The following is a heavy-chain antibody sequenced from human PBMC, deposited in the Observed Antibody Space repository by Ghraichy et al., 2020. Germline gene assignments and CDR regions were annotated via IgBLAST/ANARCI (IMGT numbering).Heavy chain of an antibody. Sequence: ASVKVSCKTSGYTFTYYGITWLRQAPGQGLEWLGWISGYNGVTHHAQNIQDRVTMTTDTSTSTAYMELRSLRSDDTAVYYCGREGPSDDDLLWIDYWGQGTLVTVSS. CDR1: GYTFTYYG. V-gene: IGHV1-18*01. D-gene: IGHD5-12*01. CDR3: GREGPSDDDLLWIDY. CDR2: ISGYNGVT. J-gene: IGHJ4*02.